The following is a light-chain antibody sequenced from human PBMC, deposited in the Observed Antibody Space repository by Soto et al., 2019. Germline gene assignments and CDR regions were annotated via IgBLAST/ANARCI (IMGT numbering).Light chain of an antibody. Sequence: EAVLTQSPATLSVSPGERATLSCRASQSVATNLAWYQQRPGQAPRLLIYGASKRAVGLPARFSGSGSGTEFTLTITSLQSEDFAVYYCQQYNNWPQTSGQGTKVDIK. V-gene: IGKV3-15*01. CDR3: QQYNNWPQT. J-gene: IGKJ1*01. CDR1: QSVATN. CDR2: GAS.